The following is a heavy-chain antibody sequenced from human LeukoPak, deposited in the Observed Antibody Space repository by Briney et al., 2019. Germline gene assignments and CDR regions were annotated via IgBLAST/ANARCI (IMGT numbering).Heavy chain of an antibody. CDR1: GGSISSGSYY. J-gene: IGHJ3*02. CDR3: ARSRITMVRGVISAFDI. Sequence: SETLSLTCTVFGGSISSGSYYWSWIRQPAGKGLEWIGYIYYSGSTNYNPSLKSRVTISVDTSKNQFSLKLSSVTAADTAVYYCARSRITMVRGVISAFDIWGQGTMVTVSS. CDR2: IYYSGST. V-gene: IGHV4-61*10. D-gene: IGHD3-10*01.